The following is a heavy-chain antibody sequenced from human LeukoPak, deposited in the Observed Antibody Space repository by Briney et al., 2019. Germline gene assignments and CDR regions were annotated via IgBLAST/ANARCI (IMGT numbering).Heavy chain of an antibody. CDR3: AILDCSSTSCYDWDY. V-gene: IGHV1-24*01. Sequence: ASVKVSCKVSGYTLTELSMYWVRQAPGKGLEWMGGFDPEDGETIYAQKFQGRVTMTEDTSTDTAYMELSSLRSEDTAVYYCAILDCSSTSCYDWDYWGQGTLVTVSS. D-gene: IGHD2-2*01. CDR1: GYTLTELS. J-gene: IGHJ4*02. CDR2: FDPEDGET.